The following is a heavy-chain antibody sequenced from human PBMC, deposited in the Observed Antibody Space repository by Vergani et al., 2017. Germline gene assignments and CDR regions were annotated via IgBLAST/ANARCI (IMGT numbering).Heavy chain of an antibody. Sequence: VQLVESGGGVVQPGGSLRLSCAASGFTVSSNYMSWVRQAPGKGLEWVSVIYSGGSTDYADSVKGRFTISRDNSKNTLYLQMNRLRAEATAVYYCAKAPDYGDYFDYWGQGTLVTVSS. CDR2: IYSGGST. J-gene: IGHJ4*02. V-gene: IGHV3-53*01. CDR3: AKAPDYGDYFDY. CDR1: GFTVSSNY. D-gene: IGHD4-17*01.